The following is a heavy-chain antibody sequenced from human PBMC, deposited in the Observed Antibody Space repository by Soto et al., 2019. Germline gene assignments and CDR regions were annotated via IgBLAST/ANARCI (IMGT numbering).Heavy chain of an antibody. CDR2: IYYSGST. J-gene: IGHJ6*02. CDR1: GGSVSSGSYY. D-gene: IGHD3-16*01. CDR3: ARDQGIRLGYYYGMDV. V-gene: IGHV4-61*01. Sequence: SETLSLTCTVSGGSVSSGSYYWSWIRQPPGKGLEWIGYIYYSGSTNYNPSLKSRVTISVDTSKNQFSLKLSSVTAADTAVYYCARDQGIRLGYYYGMDVWGQGTTVTVSS.